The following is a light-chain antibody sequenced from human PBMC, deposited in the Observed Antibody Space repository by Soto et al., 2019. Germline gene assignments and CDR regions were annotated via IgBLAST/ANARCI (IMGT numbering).Light chain of an antibody. CDR1: SSDVGGYNY. CDR3: CSYTDSRTHI. Sequence: QSALTQPASVSGSPGQSITISCTGTSSDVGGYNYVSWYQQHPGKAPKLIIFEVSYRPSGISNRFSASKSGDTASLTISGLQADDEADYYCCSYTDSRTHIFGSGTKVPS. V-gene: IGLV2-14*01. CDR2: EVS. J-gene: IGLJ1*01.